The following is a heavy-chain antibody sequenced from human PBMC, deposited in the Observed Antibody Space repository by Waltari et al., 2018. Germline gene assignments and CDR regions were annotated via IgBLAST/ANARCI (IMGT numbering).Heavy chain of an antibody. CDR1: GASISRSSYY. CDR2: IYYSGST. D-gene: IGHD3-3*01. CDR3: ASYDFWSGYLFDY. J-gene: IGHJ4*02. Sequence: QLQLQESGPGLVKPSETLSLTCTVSGASISRSSYYWGWIPQPPGKGLEWIGSIYYSGSTYYNPSLKSRVTISVDTSKNQFSLKLSSVTAADTAVYYCASYDFWSGYLFDYWGQGTLVTVSS. V-gene: IGHV4-39*01.